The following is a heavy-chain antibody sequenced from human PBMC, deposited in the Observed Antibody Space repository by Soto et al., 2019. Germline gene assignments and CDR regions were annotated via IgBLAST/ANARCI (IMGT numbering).Heavy chain of an antibody. CDR2: MNPNSGNT. Sequence: QVQLVQSGAEVKKPGASVKVSWKASGYTFTSYDINWVRQATGQGLEWMGWMNPNSGNTGYAQKFQGRVTMTRNTSISTAYMELSSLRSEDTAVYYCARGINYYASGDDAFDIWGQGTMVTVSS. CDR3: ARGINYYASGDDAFDI. V-gene: IGHV1-8*01. D-gene: IGHD3-10*01. CDR1: GYTFTSYD. J-gene: IGHJ3*02.